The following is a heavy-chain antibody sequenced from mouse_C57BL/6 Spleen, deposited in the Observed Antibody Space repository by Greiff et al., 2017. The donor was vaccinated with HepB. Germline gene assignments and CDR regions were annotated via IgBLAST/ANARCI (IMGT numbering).Heavy chain of an antibody. J-gene: IGHJ2*01. CDR1: GFSFNTYA. Sequence: EVKVVESGGGLVQPKGSLKLSCAASGFSFNTYAMNWVRQAPGKGLEWVASIRSKSNNYATYYADSVKDRFTITRDDSESMLYLQMNTLKTEDTAMYYCVRHRFGDYFDYWGQGTTLTVSS. CDR2: IRSKSNNYAT. V-gene: IGHV10-1*01. CDR3: VRHRFGDYFDY.